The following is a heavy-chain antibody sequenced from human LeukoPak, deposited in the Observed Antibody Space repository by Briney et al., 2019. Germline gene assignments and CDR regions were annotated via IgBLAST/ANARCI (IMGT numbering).Heavy chain of an antibody. D-gene: IGHD3-10*01. Sequence: SETLSLTCTVSGGSISSYYWSWIRQPPGKGLEWIGYIYYSGSTNYNPSLKSRVTISVDTSKNQFSLKLSSVTAADTAVYYCARAGGVAPDAFDIWGQGTIVTVSS. J-gene: IGHJ3*02. CDR1: GGSISSYY. V-gene: IGHV4-59*01. CDR2: IYYSGST. CDR3: ARAGGVAPDAFDI.